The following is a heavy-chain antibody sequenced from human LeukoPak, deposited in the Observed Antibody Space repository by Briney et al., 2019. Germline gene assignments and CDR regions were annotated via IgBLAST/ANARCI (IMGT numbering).Heavy chain of an antibody. J-gene: IGHJ4*02. CDR3: AKDSTYYYGSGSYRDY. D-gene: IGHD3-10*01. CDR1: GFTFSSYG. V-gene: IGHV3-30*18. Sequence: GRSLRLSCAASGFTFSSYGMHWVRQAPGKGLEWVAVISYDGSNKYYADSVKGRFTISRDNSKNTLYLQMNSLRAEDTAVYYCAKDSTYYYGSGSYRDYWGQGTLVTVSS. CDR2: ISYDGSNK.